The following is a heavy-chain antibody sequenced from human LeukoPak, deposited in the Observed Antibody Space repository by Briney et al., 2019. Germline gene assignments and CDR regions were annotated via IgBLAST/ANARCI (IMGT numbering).Heavy chain of an antibody. CDR3: ARLNPPEYCSSTSCSTLKYYYYYMDV. J-gene: IGHJ6*03. D-gene: IGHD2-2*01. CDR1: GGSISGYY. Sequence: SETLSLTCTVSGGSISGYYWSWIRQPPGKGLEWIGYIYTSGSTNYNPSLKSRVTISVDTSKNQFSLKLSSVTAADTAVYYCARLNPPEYCSSTSCSTLKYYYYYMDVWGKGTTVTVSS. V-gene: IGHV4-4*09. CDR2: IYTSGST.